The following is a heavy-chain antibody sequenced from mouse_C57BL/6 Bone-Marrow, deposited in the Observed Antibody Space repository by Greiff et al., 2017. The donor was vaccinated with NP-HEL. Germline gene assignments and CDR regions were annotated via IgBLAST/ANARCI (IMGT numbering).Heavy chain of an antibody. J-gene: IGHJ3*01. CDR3: ATSSPLLVRPRN. V-gene: IGHV1-55*01. D-gene: IGHD1-1*01. CDR1: GYTFTSYW. Sequence: QVQLQQPGAELVKPGASVKMSCKASGYTFTSYWITWVKQRPGQGLEWIGDIYPGSGSTNYNEKFKSKATLSVDTSSSTAYMQLSSLTSEDSAVNYCATSSPLLVRPRNWGQGTLVTVSA. CDR2: IYPGSGST.